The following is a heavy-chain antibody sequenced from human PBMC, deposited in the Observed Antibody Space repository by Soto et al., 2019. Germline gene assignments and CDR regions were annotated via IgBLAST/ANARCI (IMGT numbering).Heavy chain of an antibody. CDR1: AGSISSGEYY. Sequence: PSETLSLTCTVSAGSISSGEYYWRWIREPPGKGLECIGYIYYSGSTYYNPSLESRVTISVDTSKNQFSLKLSSVTAADTAVYYCARDRYDFWSGYNYSSYYYGMDVWGQGTTVTVSS. V-gene: IGHV4-30-4*01. J-gene: IGHJ6*02. CDR3: ARDRYDFWSGYNYSSYYYGMDV. D-gene: IGHD3-3*01. CDR2: IYYSGST.